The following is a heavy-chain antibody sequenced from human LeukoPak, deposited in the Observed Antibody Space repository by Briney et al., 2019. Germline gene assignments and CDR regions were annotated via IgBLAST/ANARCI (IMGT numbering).Heavy chain of an antibody. CDR3: AKSRPYSSSWYYFDY. Sequence: GGSLRLSCAASGFTFSSYGMSWVRQAPGKGLEWVSTIGGRGGCTYYADSVKGRFTISRDNSKNTLYLQVNSLRAEDTAVYYCAKSRPYSSSWYYFDYWGQGTLVTVSS. J-gene: IGHJ4*02. CDR2: IGGRGGCT. CDR1: GFTFSSYG. V-gene: IGHV3-23*01. D-gene: IGHD6-13*01.